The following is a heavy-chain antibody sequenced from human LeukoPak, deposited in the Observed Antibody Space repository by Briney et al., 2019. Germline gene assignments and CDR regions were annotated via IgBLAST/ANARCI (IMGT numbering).Heavy chain of an antibody. V-gene: IGHV4-61*02. D-gene: IGHD1-26*01. CDR1: GGSINSGNYY. CDR2: IYTNGGI. Sequence: PSETLSHTCTVSGGSINSGNYYWNWIRQPAGKGLEWIGRIYTNGGIMYNPSLKSRVAISMDTSKNQFSLDLNSVTAADTAMYYCAREGAGYYWGQGTLVTVSS. CDR3: AREGAGYY. J-gene: IGHJ4*02.